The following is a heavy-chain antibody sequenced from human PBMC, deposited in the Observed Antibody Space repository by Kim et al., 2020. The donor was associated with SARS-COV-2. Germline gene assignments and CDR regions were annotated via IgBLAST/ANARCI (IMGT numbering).Heavy chain of an antibody. D-gene: IGHD6-13*01. CDR3: AKDLTAGYYYYGMDV. J-gene: IGHJ6*02. V-gene: IGHV3-43D*03. Sequence: DSVNGRFTISRDNSKNSLYLQMNSLRAEDTALYYCAKDLTAGYYYYGMDVWGQGTTVTVSS.